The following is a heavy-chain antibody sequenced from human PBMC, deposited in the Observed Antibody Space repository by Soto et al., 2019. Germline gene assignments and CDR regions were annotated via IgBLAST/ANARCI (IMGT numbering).Heavy chain of an antibody. V-gene: IGHV4-31*03. D-gene: IGHD6-6*01. J-gene: IGHJ6*02. CDR2: NYYSGIT. CDR1: GDSISSGGYY. CDR3: ARGSSIAGLYYGMDV. Sequence: PSVPMSLTCPVAGDSISSGGYYWTWISQHPGKGLEWIGYNYYSGITYYNPSLKSRVTISLDTSKNQFSLKLSSVTAADTAVYYCARGSSIAGLYYGMDVWGQGTTVTVSS.